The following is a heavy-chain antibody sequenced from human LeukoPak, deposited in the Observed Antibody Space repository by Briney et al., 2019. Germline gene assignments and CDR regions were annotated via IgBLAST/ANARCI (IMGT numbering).Heavy chain of an antibody. Sequence: GGSLRLSCAASGFTFSSYAMSWVRQAPGKGLEWVSAISGSGGSTYYADSVEGRFTISRDNSKNTLYLQMNSLRAEDTAVYYCAKDRSDYDYVWGSYRFANALFDYWGQGTLVTVSS. J-gene: IGHJ4*02. CDR3: AKDRSDYDYVWGSYRFANALFDY. CDR1: GFTFSSYA. V-gene: IGHV3-23*01. D-gene: IGHD3-16*02. CDR2: ISGSGGST.